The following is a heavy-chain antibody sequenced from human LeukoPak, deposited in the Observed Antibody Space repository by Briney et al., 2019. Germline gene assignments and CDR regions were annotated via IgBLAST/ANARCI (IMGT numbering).Heavy chain of an antibody. Sequence: ASVKLSCKSSGYSYTFYGITWVRQVAGQGLEWMGWISAKHGQTEYAPNSQDRVTMTTDTYTTTAYMDLRSLRSDDTAVYYCAGSLGYCTSNVCYLKYWGQGTLVTVSS. D-gene: IGHD2-8*01. V-gene: IGHV1-18*01. CDR3: AGSLGYCTSNVCYLKY. CDR1: GYSYTFYG. CDR2: ISAKHGQT. J-gene: IGHJ4*02.